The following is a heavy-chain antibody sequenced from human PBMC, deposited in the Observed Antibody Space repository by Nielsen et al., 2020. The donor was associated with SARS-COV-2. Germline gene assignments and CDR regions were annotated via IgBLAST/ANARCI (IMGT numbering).Heavy chain of an antibody. Sequence: GESLKIPCAASGFTFSSYGMHWVRQAPGKGLEWVAVIWYDGSNKYYADSVKGRFTISRDNSKNTLYLQMNSLRAEDTAVYYCAREWEGPPTPGIADAFDYWGQGTLVTVSS. V-gene: IGHV3-33*01. CDR1: GFTFSSYG. CDR2: IWYDGSNK. CDR3: AREWEGPPTPGIADAFDY. D-gene: IGHD6-13*01. J-gene: IGHJ4*02.